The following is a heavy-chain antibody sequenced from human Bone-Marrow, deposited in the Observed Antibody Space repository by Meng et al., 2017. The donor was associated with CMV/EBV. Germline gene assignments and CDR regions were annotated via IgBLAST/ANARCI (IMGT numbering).Heavy chain of an antibody. CDR2: IYHSGST. D-gene: IGHD3-9*01. CDR1: GYSISSGYY. Sequence: SETLSLTCTVSGYSISSGYYWGWIRQPPGKGLEWIGSIYHSGSTYYNPSLKGRVTISVDTSKNQFSLKLSSVTAADTAVYYCARALYDILTGYNNWFDPWGQGTLVTVSS. V-gene: IGHV4-38-2*02. J-gene: IGHJ5*02. CDR3: ARALYDILTGYNNWFDP.